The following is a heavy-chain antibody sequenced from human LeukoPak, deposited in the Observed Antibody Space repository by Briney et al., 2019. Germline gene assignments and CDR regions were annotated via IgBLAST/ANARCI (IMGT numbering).Heavy chain of an antibody. CDR3: ARRDIVVVPAADRFDP. Sequence: GGSLRLSCAASGFTFSSYWMSWVRQAPGKGLEWVANINQDGSETYHGDSVKGRLTISRDNAQNSLYLQMNSLRAKDTAIYYCARRDIVVVPAADRFDPWGQGTLVTVSS. J-gene: IGHJ5*02. CDR2: INQDGSET. D-gene: IGHD2-2*01. CDR1: GFTFSSYW. V-gene: IGHV3-7*05.